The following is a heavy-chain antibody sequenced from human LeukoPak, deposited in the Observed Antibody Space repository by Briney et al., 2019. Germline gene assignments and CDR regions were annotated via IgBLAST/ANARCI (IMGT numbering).Heavy chain of an antibody. V-gene: IGHV3-48*03. J-gene: IGHJ6*02. D-gene: IGHD5-12*01. CDR1: GFTFSSYE. CDR3: ARGRYSGYDLIGSGWSLSTYYYYGMDV. CDR2: ISSSGSTI. Sequence: GGSLRLSCAASGFTFSSYEMNWVRQAPGKRLEWVSYISSSGSTIYYADSVKGRFTISRDNAKNSLFLQMNSLRAEDTAVYYCARGRYSGYDLIGSGWSLSTYYYYGMDVWGQGTTVTVSS.